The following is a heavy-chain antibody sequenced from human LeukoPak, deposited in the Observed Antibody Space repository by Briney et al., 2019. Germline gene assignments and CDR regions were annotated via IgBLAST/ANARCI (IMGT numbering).Heavy chain of an antibody. CDR1: GGSISSYY. CDR3: ARGNWDGYFDY. D-gene: IGHD1-1*01. V-gene: IGHV4-59*12. CDR2: IYYSGST. Sequence: SETLSLTCTVSGGSISSYYWSWIRQPPGKGLEWIGYIYYSGSTNYNPSLKSRVTISVDTSKNQFSLKLSSVTAADTAVYYCARGNWDGYFDYWGQGTLVTVSS. J-gene: IGHJ4*02.